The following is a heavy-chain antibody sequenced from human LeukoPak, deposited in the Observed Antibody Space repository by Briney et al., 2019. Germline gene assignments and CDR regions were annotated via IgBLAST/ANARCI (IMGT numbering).Heavy chain of an antibody. CDR1: GFSLTTYP. J-gene: IGHJ4*02. D-gene: IGHD2-8*01. Sequence: GGSLRLSCAASGFSLTTYPMNWIRQVPGKGLEWVSHISSDGNAEYYADSVRVRFTMSRDNAKNSLDLHMNSLRTEDTAVYYCARDIVNGPFVTSLESWGQGALVTVSS. CDR2: ISSDGNAE. V-gene: IGHV3-48*03. CDR3: ARDIVNGPFVTSLES.